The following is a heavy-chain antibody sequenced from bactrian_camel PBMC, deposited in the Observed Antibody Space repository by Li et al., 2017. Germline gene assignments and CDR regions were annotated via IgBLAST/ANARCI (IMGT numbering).Heavy chain of an antibody. V-gene: IGHV3S40*01. CDR2: IVGDGGTS. D-gene: IGHD5*01. Sequence: VQLVESGGGLVQPGGSLRLSCAASGFTFSSYAMTWVRQAPGKGLEWVSSIVGDGGTSYYSDSVKGRFTISRDNDKNTMSLQMNSLQTDDTAVCYCAACPFPGQTTAWHYEGQGTQVTVS. CDR1: GFTFSSYA. J-gene: IGHJ4*01.